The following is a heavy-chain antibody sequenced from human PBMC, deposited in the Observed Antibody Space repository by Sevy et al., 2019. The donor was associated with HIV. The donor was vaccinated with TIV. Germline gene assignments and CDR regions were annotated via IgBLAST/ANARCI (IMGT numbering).Heavy chain of an antibody. CDR3: ATSPDYYDSSRDAFDI. CDR2: YDPEDGET. Sequence: ASVKVSCKVSGYSVSDLSIHWVRQAPGKGLEWMGGYDPEDGETIYAQKFQGRVTMTEDTSTDTAYMELSSLRSEDTAVYYCATSPDYYDSSRDAFDIWGQGTMLTVSS. D-gene: IGHD3-22*01. CDR1: GYSVSDLS. J-gene: IGHJ3*02. V-gene: IGHV1-24*01.